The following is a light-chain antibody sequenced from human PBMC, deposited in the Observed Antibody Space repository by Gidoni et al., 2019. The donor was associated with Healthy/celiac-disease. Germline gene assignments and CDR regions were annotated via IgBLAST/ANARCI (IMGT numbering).Light chain of an antibody. Sequence: QSVLTQPPSASGPPGPRVTISCSGSSSNIGSNYVYWYQQLPGTAPKLLIYRNNQRPSGVPDRFSGSKSGTSASLAIIGLRSEDEADYYCAAWDDSLSGSWVFGGGTKLTVL. CDR2: RNN. CDR1: SSNIGSNY. V-gene: IGLV1-47*01. CDR3: AAWDDSLSGSWV. J-gene: IGLJ3*02.